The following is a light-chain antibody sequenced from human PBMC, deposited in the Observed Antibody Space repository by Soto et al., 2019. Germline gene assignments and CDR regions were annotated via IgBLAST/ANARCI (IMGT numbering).Light chain of an antibody. Sequence: DIQMTQSPSSLSASVGDRVTITCRASQTISRSYLNWYQQKPGKAPKPLIYAASSLQSGVPSRFSGSGSGTDFTLTISSLQPEDFATYYCQQSYYTPWTFGQGTKSGNQT. CDR1: QTISRSY. V-gene: IGKV1-39*01. CDR3: QQSYYTPWT. J-gene: IGKJ1*01. CDR2: AAS.